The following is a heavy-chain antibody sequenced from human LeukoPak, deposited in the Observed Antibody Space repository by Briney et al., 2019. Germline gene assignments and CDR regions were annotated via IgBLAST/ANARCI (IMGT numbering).Heavy chain of an antibody. Sequence: GGSLRLSCAAYGFTFSAYSMNWVRQAPGKGLEWVSFISGGGETTYNAPSVKGRFTISRDNAKNSLYLQMNSLGDEDTSVYVCPRDKHPYRINFWYFDPCGRGTLVTVSS. D-gene: IGHD3-16*02. J-gene: IGHJ2*01. V-gene: IGHV3-48*02. CDR1: GFTFSAYS. CDR3: PRDKHPYRINFWYFDP. CDR2: ISGGGETT.